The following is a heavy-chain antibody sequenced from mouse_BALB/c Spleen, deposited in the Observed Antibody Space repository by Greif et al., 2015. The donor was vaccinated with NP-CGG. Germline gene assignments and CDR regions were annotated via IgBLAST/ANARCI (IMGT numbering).Heavy chain of an antibody. J-gene: IGHJ4*01. CDR1: GFDFSRYW. CDR3: ARNAYYAMDY. CDR2: VNPDCSTI. Sequence: EVKLVESGGGLVQPGGSLKLSCAASGFDFSRYWMSWVRQAPGKGLEWIGEVNPDCSTINSTPSLKDKFIISRDNAKNTLYLQMSKVRSEDTALYYCARNAYYAMDYWGQGTSVTVSS. V-gene: IGHV4-1*02.